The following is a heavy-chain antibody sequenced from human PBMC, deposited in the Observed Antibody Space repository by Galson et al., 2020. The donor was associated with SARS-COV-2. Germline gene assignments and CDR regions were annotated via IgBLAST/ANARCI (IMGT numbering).Heavy chain of an antibody. CDR1: GGSISSSSYY. Sequence: SQTLSLTCTVPGGSISSSSYYWGWIRQHPGKGLEWIGSIYYSGSTYYNPSLKSRVTISVDTSKNQFSLKLSSVTAADTAVYYCARGYCSGGSCYHGFDPWGQGTLVTVSS. CDR2: IYYSGST. CDR3: ARGYCSGGSCYHGFDP. V-gene: IGHV4-39*07. J-gene: IGHJ5*02. D-gene: IGHD2-15*01.